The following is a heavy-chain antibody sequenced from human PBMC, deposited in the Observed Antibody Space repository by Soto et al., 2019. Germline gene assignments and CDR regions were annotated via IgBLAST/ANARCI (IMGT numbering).Heavy chain of an antibody. D-gene: IGHD3-9*01. CDR3: ARGGILTGYYYRQGNWFDP. CDR2: IYHSGST. V-gene: IGHV4-38-2*01. Sequence: PSETLSLTCAVSGYSISSGYYWGWIRQPPGKGLEWIGSIYHSGSTYYNPSLKSRVTISVDTSKNQFSLKLSSVTAADTAVYYCARGGILTGYYYRQGNWFDPWGQGTLVTVLL. J-gene: IGHJ5*02. CDR1: GYSISSGYY.